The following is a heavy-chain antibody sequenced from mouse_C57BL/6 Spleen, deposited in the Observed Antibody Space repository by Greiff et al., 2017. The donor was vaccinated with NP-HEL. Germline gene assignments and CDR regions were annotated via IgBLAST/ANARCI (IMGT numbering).Heavy chain of an antibody. CDR3: ARGGD. CDR1: GYTFTSYW. Sequence: QVQLQQPGAELVKPGASVKLSCKASGYTFTSYWMQWVKQRPGQGLEWIGEIDPSDSYTNYNQKFKGKATLTVDTSSSTAYMQLSSLTSEDSAVYYCARGGDWGQGITLTVSS. V-gene: IGHV1-50*01. J-gene: IGHJ2*01. CDR2: IDPSDSYT.